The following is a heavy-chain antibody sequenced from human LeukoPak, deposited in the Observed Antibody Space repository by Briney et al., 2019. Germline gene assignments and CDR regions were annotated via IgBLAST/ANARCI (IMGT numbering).Heavy chain of an antibody. V-gene: IGHV3-30*18. J-gene: IGHJ4*02. CDR1: GFTFSSYG. CDR2: ISYDGSNK. Sequence: GRSLRLSCAASGFTFSSYGMHWVRQAPGKGLEWVAVISYDGSNKYYADSVKGRFTISRDNSKNTLYLQMNSLRAEDTAVYYCAKDLRKGSYFDYWGQGTLVTVSS. CDR3: AKDLRKGSYFDY. D-gene: IGHD2-15*01.